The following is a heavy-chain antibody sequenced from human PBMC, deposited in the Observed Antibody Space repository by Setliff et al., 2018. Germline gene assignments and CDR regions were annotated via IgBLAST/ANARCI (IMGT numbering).Heavy chain of an antibody. CDR2: ISPYTGRT. CDR3: AISTLSICSGGSCPNAFDV. V-gene: IGHV1-18*01. Sequence: ASVKVSCKASGYTFSDYGISWVRLAPGHGLEWMGWISPYTGRTFYAPQFQDRVIMTTDTSTNTAYLDLRSLRSDDTAVYYCAISTLSICSGGSCPNAFDVWGQGTMVTVS. CDR1: GYTFSDYG. D-gene: IGHD2-15*01. J-gene: IGHJ3*01.